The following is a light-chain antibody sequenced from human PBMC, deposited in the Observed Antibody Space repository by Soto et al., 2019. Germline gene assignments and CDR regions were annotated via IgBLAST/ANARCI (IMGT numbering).Light chain of an antibody. V-gene: IGLV2-14*01. Sequence: QSALTQPASVSGSPGQSITISCTGTNSDVGAYNFVSWYQQYPGKAPKLIIYEVNNRPSGVSTRFSGSKSGNTASLTNSGLQAEDEADYHCSSYTSTTTLVFGGGTKLTVL. CDR1: NSDVGAYNF. J-gene: IGLJ2*01. CDR2: EVN. CDR3: SSYTSTTTLV.